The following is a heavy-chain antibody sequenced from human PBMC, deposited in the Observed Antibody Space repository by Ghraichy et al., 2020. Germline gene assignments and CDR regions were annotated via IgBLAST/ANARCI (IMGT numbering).Heavy chain of an antibody. CDR3: TKIGYSTGYDFDC. CDR1: GFTFKHLA. V-gene: IGHV3-23*01. Sequence: GSLRLSCAASGFTFKHLAMNWVRQAPGKGLEWVSSITDSGGTTYYADSVKGRFTISRDNSKSTLYLQMNSLRVEDTAIYYCTKIGYSTGYDFDCWGQGTLVTVSS. J-gene: IGHJ4*02. CDR2: ITDSGGTT. D-gene: IGHD5-18*01.